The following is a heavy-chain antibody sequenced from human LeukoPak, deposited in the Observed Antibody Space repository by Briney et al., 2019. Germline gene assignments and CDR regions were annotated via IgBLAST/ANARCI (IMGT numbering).Heavy chain of an antibody. V-gene: IGHV3-66*02. CDR3: ARIANSNYGFYAFDI. CDR1: GFTVSSNY. CDR2: IYSGGST. Sequence: GGSLRLSCAASGFTVSSNYMSWVRQAPGKGLEWVSVIYSGGSTYYAGSVKGRFTISRDNSKNTLYLQMNSLRAEDTAVYYCARIANSNYGFYAFDIWGQGTMVTVSS. D-gene: IGHD4-11*01. J-gene: IGHJ3*02.